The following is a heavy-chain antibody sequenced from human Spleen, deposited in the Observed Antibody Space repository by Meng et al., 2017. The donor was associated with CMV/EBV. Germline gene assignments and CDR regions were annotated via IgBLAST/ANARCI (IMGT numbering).Heavy chain of an antibody. J-gene: IGHJ4*02. V-gene: IGHV4-34*01. D-gene: IGHD5-12*01. CDR1: GGSFSGYY. Sequence: QVQLQQGGAGLLKPSETLSLTCAGYGGSFSGYYWSWIRQPPGKGLEWIGEINHSGSTNYNPSLKSRVTISVDTSKNQFSLKLSSVTAADTAVYYCASRDIVATYFDYWGQGTLVTVSS. CDR2: INHSGST. CDR3: ASRDIVATYFDY.